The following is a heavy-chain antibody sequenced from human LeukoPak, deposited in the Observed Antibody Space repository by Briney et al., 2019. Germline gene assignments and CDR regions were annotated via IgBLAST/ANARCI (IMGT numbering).Heavy chain of an antibody. V-gene: IGHV3-48*02. CDR2: ISSSSSII. CDR1: GFTFNTYS. Sequence: GGSLRLSCVASGFTFNTYSMNWVRQAPGKGLEWLSYISSSSSIIYDADSVKGRFTISRDNVENSLYLQMNTLRDEDTAVYFCARDRYGSGTSPDSFDIWGQGTMVTVSS. D-gene: IGHD3-10*01. CDR3: ARDRYGSGTSPDSFDI. J-gene: IGHJ3*02.